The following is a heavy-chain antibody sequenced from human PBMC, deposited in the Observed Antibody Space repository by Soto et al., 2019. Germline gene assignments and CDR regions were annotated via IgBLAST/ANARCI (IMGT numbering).Heavy chain of an antibody. CDR3: ARAGYDFWSGYSDWFDP. CDR1: GYTFTSYY. CDR2: INPSGGST. D-gene: IGHD3-3*01. Sequence: GASVKVSCKASGYTFTSYYMHWVRQAPGQGLEWMGIINPSGGSTSYAQKFQGRVTMTRDTSTSTVYMELSSLRSEDTAVYYCARAGYDFWSGYSDWFDPWGQGTLVTVS. J-gene: IGHJ5*02. V-gene: IGHV1-46*01.